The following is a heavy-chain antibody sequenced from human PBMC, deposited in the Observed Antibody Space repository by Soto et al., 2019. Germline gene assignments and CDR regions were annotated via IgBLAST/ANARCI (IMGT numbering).Heavy chain of an antibody. CDR3: AREITMVRGGADDAFDI. D-gene: IGHD3-10*01. Sequence: ASVKVSCKASGGTFSSYAISWVRQAPGQGLEWMGGIIPIFGTANYAQKFQGRVTIAADESTSTAYMELSSLRSEDTAVYYCAREITMVRGGADDAFDIWGQGTMVTVSS. V-gene: IGHV1-69*13. CDR1: GGTFSSYA. CDR2: IIPIFGTA. J-gene: IGHJ3*02.